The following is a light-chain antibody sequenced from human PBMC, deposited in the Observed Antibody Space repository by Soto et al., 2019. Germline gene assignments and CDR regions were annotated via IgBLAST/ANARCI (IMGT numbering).Light chain of an antibody. CDR2: GAS. CDR3: QHYQNGGKM. CDR1: QSVSSN. V-gene: IGKV3-15*01. Sequence: IVVTQSPATLSVSSGETATLSCRASQSVSSNVAWYQQKPGQAPRLLIYGASTRAAGIPDRFSGSGSQTEFTLTIASLQSEDFAIYYCQHYQNGGKMFGPGTKVEI. J-gene: IGKJ1*01.